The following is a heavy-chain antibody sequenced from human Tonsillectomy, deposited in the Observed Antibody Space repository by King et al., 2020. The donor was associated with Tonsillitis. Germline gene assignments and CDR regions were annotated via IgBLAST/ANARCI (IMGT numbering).Heavy chain of an antibody. CDR2: IRYDGSNK. V-gene: IGHV3-30*02. CDR3: AKGSSYYYDSSGYPFDY. J-gene: IGHJ4*02. CDR1: GFTFSSYG. D-gene: IGHD3-22*01. Sequence: QLVQSGVGVVQPGGSLRLSCAASGFTFSSYGMHWVRQAPGKGLEWVAFIRYDGSNKYYADSVKGRFTISRDNSKNTLYLQMNSLRAEDTAVYYCAKGSSYYYDSSGYPFDYWGQGTLVTVSS.